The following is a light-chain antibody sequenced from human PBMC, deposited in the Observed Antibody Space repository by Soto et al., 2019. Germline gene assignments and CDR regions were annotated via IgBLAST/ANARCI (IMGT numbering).Light chain of an antibody. V-gene: IGKV3-20*01. CDR2: GVF. J-gene: IGKJ2*01. CDR3: QHYDGSPRT. CDR1: QSVKSNY. Sequence: ETVLTQSPGTVSLSPGERATLSCRTSQSVKSNYLAWYQQKPGQAPRLLIYGVFNRATGSPDRFSGSGSGTDFTITISGLEPEDSAVYYCQHYDGSPRTFGQGTKLEI.